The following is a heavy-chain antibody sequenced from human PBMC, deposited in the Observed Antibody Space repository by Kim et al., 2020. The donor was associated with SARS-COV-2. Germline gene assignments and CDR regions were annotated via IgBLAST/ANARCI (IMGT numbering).Heavy chain of an antibody. Sequence: SETLSLTCTVSGGSIRTGYCSWRRQSQGKGLDHIGYIHNSGTTNSNHTLYRRITLSVEASTNKYSLPLTPVTAADTDASFCSGVSPGGAWFYSLG. V-gene: IGHV4-4*08. CDR1: GGSIRTGY. CDR3: SGVSPGGAWFYS. CDR2: IHNSGTT. D-gene: IGHD3-16*01. J-gene: IGHJ5*01.